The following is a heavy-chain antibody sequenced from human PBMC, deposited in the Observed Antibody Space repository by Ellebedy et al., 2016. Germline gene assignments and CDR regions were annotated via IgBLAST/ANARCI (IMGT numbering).Heavy chain of an antibody. Sequence: GGSLRLXXATSGFTFDDYALHWVRQVPGKGLEWVSGISWNSAAIGYGEAVKGRFTISRDSAKKYLYLQMNSLRVEDTALYFCAKGTMDYLHHWGQGTLVTVSS. CDR2: ISWNSAAI. CDR3: AKGTMDYLHH. V-gene: IGHV3-9*01. J-gene: IGHJ4*02. D-gene: IGHD3-10*01. CDR1: GFTFDDYA.